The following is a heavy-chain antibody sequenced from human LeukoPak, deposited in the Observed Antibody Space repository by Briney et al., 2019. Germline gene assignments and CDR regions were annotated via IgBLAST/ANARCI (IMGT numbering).Heavy chain of an antibody. D-gene: IGHD2-2*01. Sequence: SETLSLTCTVSGGSISSSSYYWGWIRQPPGKGLEWIGSIYYSGSTNYNPSLKSRVTMSVDTSKNQFSLKLSSVTAADTAVYYCARDATDIVVVPAAIQYYYYMDVWGKGTTVTVSS. V-gene: IGHV4-39*07. CDR1: GGSISSSSYY. CDR2: IYYSGST. CDR3: ARDATDIVVVPAAIQYYYYMDV. J-gene: IGHJ6*03.